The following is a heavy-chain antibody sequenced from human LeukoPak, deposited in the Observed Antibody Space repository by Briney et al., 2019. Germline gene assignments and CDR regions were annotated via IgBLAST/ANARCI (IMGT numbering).Heavy chain of an antibody. CDR1: GFTFDDYA. Sequence: GGSLRLSCAASGFTFDDYAMHWVRQAPGKGLEWVSGISWNSGSIGYADSVKGRFTISRDNAKNSLYLQMNSLRAEETALYYCAKDLSDAHYDFWSGYFDYWGQGTLVTVSS. CDR2: ISWNSGSI. J-gene: IGHJ4*02. CDR3: AKDLSDAHYDFWSGYFDY. D-gene: IGHD3-3*01. V-gene: IGHV3-9*01.